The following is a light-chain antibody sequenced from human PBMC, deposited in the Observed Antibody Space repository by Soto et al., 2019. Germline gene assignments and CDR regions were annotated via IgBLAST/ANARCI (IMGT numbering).Light chain of an antibody. CDR1: QNVNSN. CDR2: DAS. J-gene: IGKJ5*01. V-gene: IGKV3-15*01. Sequence: EIVMTQSQATLSVSPGERATLSCRASQNVNSNLAWYQQKPGQAPSLLIYDASTRATGIPARFSGSGSGTEFTLTISSLQSEDFAVYYCQQFNNRPPVTFGQGTRLEIK. CDR3: QQFNNRPPVT.